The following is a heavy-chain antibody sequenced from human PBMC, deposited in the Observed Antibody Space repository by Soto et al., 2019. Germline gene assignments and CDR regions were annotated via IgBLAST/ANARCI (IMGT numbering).Heavy chain of an antibody. J-gene: IGHJ5*02. CDR3: TTDIHYDYVWGSYRRKNWFDP. CDR1: GFTFSNAW. D-gene: IGHD3-16*02. CDR2: IKSKTDGGTT. Sequence: PGGSLRLSCAASGFTFSNAWMSWVRQAPGKGLEWVGRIKSKTDGGTTDYAAPLKGRFTISRDDSKNTLYLQMNSLKTEDTAVYYCTTDIHYDYVWGSYRRKNWFDPWGQGTLVTVSS. V-gene: IGHV3-15*01.